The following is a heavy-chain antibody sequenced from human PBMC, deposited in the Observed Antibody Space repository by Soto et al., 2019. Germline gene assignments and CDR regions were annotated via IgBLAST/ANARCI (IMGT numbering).Heavy chain of an antibody. Sequence: GSLRLSCAASGFTFSSYGMHWVRQAPGKGLEWVAVISYDGSNKYYADSVKGRFTISRDNSKNTLYLQMNSLRAEDTAVYYCAKDLVTYYYDSSGYYYLDGMDVWGQGTTVTVSS. CDR3: AKDLVTYYYDSSGYYYLDGMDV. J-gene: IGHJ6*02. D-gene: IGHD3-22*01. CDR2: ISYDGSNK. CDR1: GFTFSSYG. V-gene: IGHV3-30*18.